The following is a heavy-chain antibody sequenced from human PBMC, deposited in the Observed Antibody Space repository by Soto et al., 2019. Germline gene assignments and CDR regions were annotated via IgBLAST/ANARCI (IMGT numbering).Heavy chain of an antibody. D-gene: IGHD5-12*01. CDR2: IIPIFGTA. Sequence: SSVKVSCKASGGTFSSYAISWVRQAPGQGPEWMGGIIPIFGTANYAQKFQGRVTITADKSTSTAYMELSSLRSEDTAVYYCARDSFRDGYNRVDPLAIWGQGKIVTVSS. CDR3: ARDSFRDGYNRVDPLAI. J-gene: IGHJ3*02. V-gene: IGHV1-69*06. CDR1: GGTFSSYA.